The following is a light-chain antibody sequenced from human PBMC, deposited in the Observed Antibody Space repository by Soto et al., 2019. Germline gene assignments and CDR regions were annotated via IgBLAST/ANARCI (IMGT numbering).Light chain of an antibody. Sequence: DIQMTQSPSSLSASVGDRVTITCQASQDISNYLNWYQQKPGKAPKLLIYDASNLETWVPSRFSGSGSGTDFTFSISRRQPEDIGTEYWQQYDKLPGTSGQVTKLEIK. V-gene: IGKV1-33*01. CDR1: QDISNY. CDR2: DAS. CDR3: QQYDKLPGT. J-gene: IGKJ2*01.